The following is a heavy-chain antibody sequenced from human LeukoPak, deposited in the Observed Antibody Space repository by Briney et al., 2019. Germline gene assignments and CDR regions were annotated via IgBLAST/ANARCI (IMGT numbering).Heavy chain of an antibody. J-gene: IGHJ4*02. Sequence: ASVKVSCKASGYTFTGYYMHWVRQAPGQGLEWMGWINPNSGGTDYAQKFQGRVTMTRDTSISTAYLELSRLRSDDTAVYYCARGRGEAYTYGRYYFDYWGQGTLVTVSS. CDR1: GYTFTGYY. D-gene: IGHD5-18*01. V-gene: IGHV1-2*02. CDR3: ARGRGEAYTYGRYYFDY. CDR2: INPNSGGT.